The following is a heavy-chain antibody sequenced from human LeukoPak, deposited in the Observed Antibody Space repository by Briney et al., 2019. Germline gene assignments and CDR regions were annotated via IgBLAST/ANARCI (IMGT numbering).Heavy chain of an antibody. CDR1: GYTFTGYY. CDR2: INPNSGGT. V-gene: IGHV1-2*06. Sequence: GASVKVSCKASGYTFTGYYMHWVRQAPGQGLEWMGRINPNSGGTNYAQKFQGRVTMTRDTSISTAYMELSRLRSDDTAVYYCARAQRELQHDDAFDIWGQGTMVTVSS. CDR3: ARAQRELQHDDAFDI. J-gene: IGHJ3*02. D-gene: IGHD1-26*01.